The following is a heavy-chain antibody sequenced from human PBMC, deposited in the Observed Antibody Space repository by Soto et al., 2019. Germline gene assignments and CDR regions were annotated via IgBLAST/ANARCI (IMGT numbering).Heavy chain of an antibody. CDR1: GVTCGGYG. V-gene: IGHV3-23*01. Sequence: AGGSLRLCCAAAGVTCGGYGRSWVRQAPGKGLEWVSAISGSGGSTYYADSVKGRFTISRDNSKNTLYLQMNSLRAEDTAVYYCAKEDTRAAGTVDYWGQGTLVTVSS. D-gene: IGHD6-13*01. CDR2: ISGSGGST. J-gene: IGHJ4*02. CDR3: AKEDTRAAGTVDY.